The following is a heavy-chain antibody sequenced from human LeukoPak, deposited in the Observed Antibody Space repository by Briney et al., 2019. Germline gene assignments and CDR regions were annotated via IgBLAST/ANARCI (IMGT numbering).Heavy chain of an antibody. Sequence: PGGSLRLSCAASGFTFSSYSMNWVRQAPGKGLEWVSYISSSSSTTYYADSVKGRFTISRDNSKNTLYLQMNSLRAEDTAVYYCAKDVAGDLGSDAFDIWGQGTMVTVSS. CDR2: ISSSSSTT. J-gene: IGHJ3*02. V-gene: IGHV3-48*01. CDR1: GFTFSSYS. CDR3: AKDVAGDLGSDAFDI. D-gene: IGHD7-27*01.